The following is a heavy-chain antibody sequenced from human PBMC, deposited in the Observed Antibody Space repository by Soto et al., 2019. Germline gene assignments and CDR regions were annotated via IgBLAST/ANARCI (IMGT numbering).Heavy chain of an antibody. CDR2: IDWDDDK. J-gene: IGHJ6*03. Sequence: SGPTLVNPTQTLTLTCTFSGFSLSTSGMCVSWIRQPPGKALEWLARIDWDDDKYYSTSLKTRLTISKDTSKNQVVLTMTNMDPVDTAAYYCARISPSTDLYYYYYMDVWGKGTTVTVSS. CDR1: GFSLSTSGMC. D-gene: IGHD3-3*02. V-gene: IGHV2-70*11. CDR3: ARISPSTDLYYYYYMDV.